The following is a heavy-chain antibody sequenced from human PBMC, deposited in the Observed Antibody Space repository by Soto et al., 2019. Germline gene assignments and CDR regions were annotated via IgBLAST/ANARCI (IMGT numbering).Heavy chain of an antibody. D-gene: IGHD3-22*01. Sequence: GGSLRLSCAASGFTFSSYDMHWVRQATGKGLEWVSAIGTAGDTYYPGSVKGRFTISRENAKNSLYLQMNSLRAEDTAVYYCARDYYDSSRYYYYGMDVWGQGTTVTVSS. CDR2: IGTAGDT. CDR3: ARDYYDSSRYYYYGMDV. J-gene: IGHJ6*02. V-gene: IGHV3-13*01. CDR1: GFTFSSYD.